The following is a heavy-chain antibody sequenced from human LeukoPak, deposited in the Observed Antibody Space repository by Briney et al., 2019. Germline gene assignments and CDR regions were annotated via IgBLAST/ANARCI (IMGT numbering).Heavy chain of an antibody. CDR1: GFTFSSYA. Sequence: GRSLRLSCAVSGFTFSSYAMHWVRQAPGKGLEWVAVISYDGSNKYYADSVKGRFTISRDNSKNTLYLQMNSLRAEDTAVYYCAEPRFLAWLSLDAYGMDVWGQGTTVTVSS. CDR3: AEPRFLAWLSLDAYGMDV. J-gene: IGHJ6*02. D-gene: IGHD3-3*01. CDR2: ISYDGSNK. V-gene: IGHV3-30-3*01.